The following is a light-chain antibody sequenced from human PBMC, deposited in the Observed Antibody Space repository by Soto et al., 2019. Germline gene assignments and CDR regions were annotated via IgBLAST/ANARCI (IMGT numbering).Light chain of an antibody. Sequence: QSVLTQPPSASGTPGQRVTISCSGSSSNIGSNTVNWYRQLPGTAPKLLIYSNNQRPSGVPDLFSGSKSGTSASLAISGLQSEDEADYYCAAWDDSLNGSYVFGTGTKVTVL. J-gene: IGLJ1*01. CDR1: SSNIGSNT. CDR2: SNN. V-gene: IGLV1-44*01. CDR3: AAWDDSLNGSYV.